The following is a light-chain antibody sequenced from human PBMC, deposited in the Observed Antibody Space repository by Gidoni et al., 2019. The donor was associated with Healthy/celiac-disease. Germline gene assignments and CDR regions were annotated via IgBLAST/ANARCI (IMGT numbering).Light chain of an antibody. V-gene: IGKV1-39*01. CDR2: AAS. CDR1: QSISSY. CDR3: QQSYRTPLT. Sequence: DIQMTQSPSSLSASVGDRVTITCRASQSISSYLNWYQQKPGKAPKLLIYAASSLQSGVPSRFSGSGSGTDFTLTISSLHPEDFATYYCQQSYRTPLTFGGGTKVEIK. J-gene: IGKJ4*01.